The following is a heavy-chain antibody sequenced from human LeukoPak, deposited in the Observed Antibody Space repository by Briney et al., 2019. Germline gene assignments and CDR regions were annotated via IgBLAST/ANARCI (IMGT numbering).Heavy chain of an antibody. J-gene: IGHJ5*02. Sequence: ASVKVSCKASGYTFISYGISWVPQAPGQGLEWMGWISGYNGNTNYGQKFQGRVTLTTDTSTSTAYMELRSLRSDDTAVYYCARDDYSKANWLDPWGQGILVTVSS. D-gene: IGHD4-11*01. CDR3: ARDDYSKANWLDP. CDR2: ISGYNGNT. CDR1: GYTFISYG. V-gene: IGHV1-18*01.